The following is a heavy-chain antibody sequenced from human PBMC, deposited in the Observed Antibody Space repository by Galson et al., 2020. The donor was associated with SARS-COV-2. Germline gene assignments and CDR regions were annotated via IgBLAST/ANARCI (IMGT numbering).Heavy chain of an antibody. Sequence: SETLSLTCTVPGGSISSYYWSWIRQPPGKGLEWIGYIYYSGSTNYNPSLKSRVTISVDTSKNQFSLKLSSVTAADTAVYYCARLGGSGYDRGVVGYWGQGTLVTVSS. J-gene: IGHJ4*02. CDR1: GGSISSYY. D-gene: IGHD5-12*01. CDR3: ARLGGSGYDRGVVGY. V-gene: IGHV4-59*01. CDR2: IYYSGST.